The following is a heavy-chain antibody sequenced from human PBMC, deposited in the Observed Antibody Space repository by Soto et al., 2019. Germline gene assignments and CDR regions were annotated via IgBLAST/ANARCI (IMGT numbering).Heavy chain of an antibody. CDR3: ARPAYSSGWFEVRYFDY. J-gene: IGHJ4*02. CDR1: GGSFSGYY. CDR2: INHSGST. V-gene: IGHV4-34*01. Sequence: QVQLQQWGAGLLKPSETLSLTCAVYGGSFSGYYWSWIRQPPGKGLEWSGEINHSGSTNYNPSLKSRVTISVDTSKNQFSLKLSSVTAAHTAVYYCARPAYSSGWFEVRYFDYWGQGTLVTVSS. D-gene: IGHD6-19*01.